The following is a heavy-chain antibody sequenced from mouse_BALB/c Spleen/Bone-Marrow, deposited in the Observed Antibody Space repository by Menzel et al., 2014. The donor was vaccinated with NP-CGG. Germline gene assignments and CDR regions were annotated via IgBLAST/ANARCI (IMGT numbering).Heavy chain of an antibody. V-gene: IGHV7-3*02. CDR1: GFTFTDYY. J-gene: IGHJ2*01. Sequence: EVQLQESGGGLVQPGGSLRLSCATSGFTFTDYYMSWVRQPPGKALEWLGFIRNKANGYTTEYSASVKGRFTISRDNSQGILYLQMNTLRAEDSATYYCARDAGYFYGSSFDYWGQGTTLTVSS. D-gene: IGHD1-1*01. CDR2: IRNKANGYTT. CDR3: ARDAGYFYGSSFDY.